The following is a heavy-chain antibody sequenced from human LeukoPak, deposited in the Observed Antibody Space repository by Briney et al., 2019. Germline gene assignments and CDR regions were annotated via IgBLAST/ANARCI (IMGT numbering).Heavy chain of an antibody. CDR2: ISYDGSNK. D-gene: IGHD4-17*01. CDR3: AREATVKEAFDI. V-gene: IGHV3-30-3*01. Sequence: GGSLRLSCAASGFTFSSYAMHWVRQAPGKGLEWVAVISYDGSNKYYADSVKGRFTISRDNSKNTLYLQMNSLRAEDTAVYYCAREATVKEAFDIWGQGTMVTVSS. CDR1: GFTFSSYA. J-gene: IGHJ3*02.